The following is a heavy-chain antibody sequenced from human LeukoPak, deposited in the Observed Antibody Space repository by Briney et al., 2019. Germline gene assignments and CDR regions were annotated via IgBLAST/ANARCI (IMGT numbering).Heavy chain of an antibody. V-gene: IGHV3-49*03. D-gene: IGHD3-10*01. CDR2: IRSKTYGGTT. CDR1: GFTFGDYG. J-gene: IGHJ4*02. CDR3: TGSFGELTFFDY. Sequence: GGSLRLSCTASGFTFGDYGMSWFRRAPGKGLEWVGHIRSKTYGGTTEYATSIKGRFTISRDDSKSIAYLQMNSLKTEDTAVYYCTGSFGELTFFDYWGLGTLVTVSS.